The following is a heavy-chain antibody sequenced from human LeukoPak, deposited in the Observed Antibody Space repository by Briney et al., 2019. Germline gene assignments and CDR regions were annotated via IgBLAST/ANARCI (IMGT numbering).Heavy chain of an antibody. CDR3: ARGQVVVITTPFGMDV. V-gene: IGHV4-31*03. J-gene: IGHJ6*02. CDR1: GGSISSGDYY. D-gene: IGHD3-22*01. Sequence: PSETLSLTCTVSGGSISSGDYYWSWIRQHPGKGLEWIGYIYYSGSTYYNPSLKSRVTISVDTSKNQFSLKLSSVTAADTAVYYCARGQVVVITTPFGMDVWGQGTMVTVSS. CDR2: IYYSGST.